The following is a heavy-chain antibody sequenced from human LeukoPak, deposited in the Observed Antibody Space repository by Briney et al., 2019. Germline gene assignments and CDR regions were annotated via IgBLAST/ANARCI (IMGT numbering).Heavy chain of an antibody. CDR2: INPNSGGT. CDR1: GYTFTDYY. Sequence: ASVKVSCKASGYTFTDYYMQWVRQAPGQGLEWMGWINPNSGGTNYAQKFQGRVTMTRDTSISTAYMELSRLTSDDTAVYYCARDRTSSSHFDYWGQGTLVTVSS. D-gene: IGHD6-6*01. CDR3: ARDRTSSSHFDY. J-gene: IGHJ4*02. V-gene: IGHV1-2*02.